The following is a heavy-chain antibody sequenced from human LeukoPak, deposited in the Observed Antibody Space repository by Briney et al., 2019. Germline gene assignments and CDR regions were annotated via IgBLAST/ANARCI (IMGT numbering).Heavy chain of an antibody. CDR3: ARDISSGYYDAFDI. V-gene: IGHV3-66*01. CDR2: IYSGGST. J-gene: IGHJ3*02. CDR1: GFTVSSNY. D-gene: IGHD3-22*01. Sequence: TGGSLRLSCAASGFTVSSNYVSWVRQAPGKGLEWVSIIYSGGSTYYADSVKGRFTISRDNSKNTLYLQMNSLRAEDTAVYYCARDISSGYYDAFDIWGQGTMVTVSS.